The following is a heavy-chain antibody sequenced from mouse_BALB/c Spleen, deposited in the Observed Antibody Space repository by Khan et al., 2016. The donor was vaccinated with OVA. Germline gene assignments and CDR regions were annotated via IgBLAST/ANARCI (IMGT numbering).Heavy chain of an antibody. CDR2: IYTYTGEP. V-gene: IGHV9-3-1*01. CDR3: ARGGRRAIDY. Sequence: QIQLVQSGPDLKKPGETVKISCKASGYTFTNYGLNWVKQAPGKGLKWMGWIYTYTGEPTYADDFKGRFAFSLETSASTADVQINSLTNEDTATDWCARGGRRAIDYWGQGTSVTVSS. J-gene: IGHJ4*01. D-gene: IGHD3-3*01. CDR1: GYTFTNYG.